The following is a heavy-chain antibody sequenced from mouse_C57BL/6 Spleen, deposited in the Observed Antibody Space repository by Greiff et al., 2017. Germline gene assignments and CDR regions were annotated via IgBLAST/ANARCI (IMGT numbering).Heavy chain of an antibody. D-gene: IGHD1-1*01. Sequence: VQLQQSGAELVKPGASVKISCKASGYAFSSYWMNWVKQRPGKGLEWIGQIYPGDGDTNYNGKFKGKATLTADKSSSTAYMQLSSLTSEDSAVYFCARSEDCGSRRGYWGQGTTLTVSS. CDR2: IYPGDGDT. J-gene: IGHJ2*01. V-gene: IGHV1-80*01. CDR3: ARSEDCGSRRGY. CDR1: GYAFSSYW.